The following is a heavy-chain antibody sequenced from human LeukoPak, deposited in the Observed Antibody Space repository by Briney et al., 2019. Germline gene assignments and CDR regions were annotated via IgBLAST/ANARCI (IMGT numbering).Heavy chain of an antibody. CDR3: ARAPYSSSSLDTYSYCYCMDV. V-gene: IGHV4-61*09. D-gene: IGHD6-6*01. J-gene: IGHJ6*03. Sequence: PSETRSLTCTVSGRSFSTGSYYWSWLRQPAGRGLEWLGHIHTSGTMNYNATLKSRVTISVDTSKNQFSLKLSSVTAADTAVYYCARAPYSSSSLDTYSYCYCMDVWGKGTTVTVSS. CDR2: IHTSGTM. CDR1: GRSFSTGSYY.